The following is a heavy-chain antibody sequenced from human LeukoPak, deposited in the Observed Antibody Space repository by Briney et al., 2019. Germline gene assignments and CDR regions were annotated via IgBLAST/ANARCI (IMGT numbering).Heavy chain of an antibody. CDR1: GYSISSGSY. Sequence: SETLSLTCTVSGYSISSGSYWGWIRQPPGKGLEWIGSIYHGGSTYYNPSLKSRVTISVDTSKNQFSLRLSSVTAADTAVYYCARLYCTTTICYVVYYFDYCGQETLVTLSS. CDR3: ARLYCTTTICYVVYYFDY. J-gene: IGHJ4*02. CDR2: IYHGGST. V-gene: IGHV4-38-2*02. D-gene: IGHD2-2*01.